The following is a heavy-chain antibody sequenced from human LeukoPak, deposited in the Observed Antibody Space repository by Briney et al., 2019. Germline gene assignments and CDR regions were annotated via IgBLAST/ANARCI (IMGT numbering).Heavy chain of an antibody. CDR1: GGSISSGSYY. Sequence: SETLSLTCTVSGGSISSGSYYWSWIRQPAGKGLEWIGRIYTSGSTNYNPSLKSRVTISVDTSKNQFSLKLSSVTAADTAVYYCARDSSSLGSPPLWGQGTLVTVSS. J-gene: IGHJ4*02. V-gene: IGHV4-61*02. CDR3: ARDSSSLGSPPL. CDR2: IYTSGST. D-gene: IGHD6-13*01.